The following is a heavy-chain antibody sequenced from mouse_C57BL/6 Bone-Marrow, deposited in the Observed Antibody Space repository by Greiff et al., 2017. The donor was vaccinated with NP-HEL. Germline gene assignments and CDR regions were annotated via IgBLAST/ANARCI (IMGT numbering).Heavy chain of an antibody. CDR1: GYTFTDYY. Sequence: VQLQQSGPELVKPGASVKISCKASGYTFTDYYMNWVKQSHGKSLEWIGDINPNNGGTSYNQKFKGKATLTVDKSSSTAYMELRSLTSEDSAVYYCARITTVVPLTMDYWGQGTSVTVSS. CDR3: ARITTVVPLTMDY. CDR2: INPNNGGT. J-gene: IGHJ4*01. D-gene: IGHD1-1*01. V-gene: IGHV1-26*01.